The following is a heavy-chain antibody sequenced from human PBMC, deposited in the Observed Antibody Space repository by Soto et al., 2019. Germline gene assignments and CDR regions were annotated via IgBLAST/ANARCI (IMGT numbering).Heavy chain of an antibody. Sequence: SETLSLTCAVYGGSFSGYYWSWIRQPSGKGLEWIGEINHSGSTNYNPSLKSRVTISVDTSKNQFSLKLSSVTAADTAVYYCARAEYYYGSGSVYYFDYWGQGTLVTVSS. D-gene: IGHD3-10*01. CDR1: GGSFSGYY. CDR2: INHSGST. V-gene: IGHV4-34*01. CDR3: ARAEYYYGSGSVYYFDY. J-gene: IGHJ4*02.